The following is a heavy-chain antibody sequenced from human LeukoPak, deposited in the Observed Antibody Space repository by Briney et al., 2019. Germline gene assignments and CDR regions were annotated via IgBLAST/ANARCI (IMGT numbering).Heavy chain of an antibody. V-gene: IGHV4-59*12. CDR2: IYYSGST. D-gene: IGHD1-1*01. CDR1: GGSINNYY. J-gene: IGHJ4*02. Sequence: PSETLSLTCTVSGGSINNYYWSWIRQPPGGGLEWIGYIYYSGSTYYNPSLKSRVTISVDTSKNQFSLKLSSVTAADTAVYYCARARFLLGTSSFDYWGQGTLVTVSS. CDR3: ARARFLLGTSSFDY.